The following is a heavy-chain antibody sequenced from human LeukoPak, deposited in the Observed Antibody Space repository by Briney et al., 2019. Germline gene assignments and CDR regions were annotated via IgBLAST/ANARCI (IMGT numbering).Heavy chain of an antibody. CDR3: ARDPSGSYHYYFDY. V-gene: IGHV3-7*01. D-gene: IGHD1-26*01. CDR2: MNQDGSKR. CDR1: GFTFGNYW. Sequence: PGGSLRLSCAASGFTFGNYWMGWVRQAPGKGLQWVAIMNQDGSKRYYVDSVRGRFTISRDNAKNSPYLQMNSLRAEDTAVYYCARDPSGSYHYYFDYWGQGTLVTVSS. J-gene: IGHJ4*02.